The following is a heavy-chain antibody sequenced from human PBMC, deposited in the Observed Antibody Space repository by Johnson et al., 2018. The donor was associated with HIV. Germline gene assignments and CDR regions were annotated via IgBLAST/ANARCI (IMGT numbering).Heavy chain of an antibody. V-gene: IGHV3-30*19. CDR1: GFIFDDYG. CDR3: ARGGGCGGDCYSGFDAFDI. J-gene: IGHJ3*02. Sequence: QVQLVESGGDVVRSGGSLRLSCAGSGFIFDDYGMRWVRQPPGKGLEWVAVISSDGSNKYFADSVKGRFIISRDNSKNTLYLQMNRLTTEDTAAYYCARGGGCGGDCYSGFDAFDILGQGTMVTVS. D-gene: IGHD2-21*01. CDR2: ISSDGSNK.